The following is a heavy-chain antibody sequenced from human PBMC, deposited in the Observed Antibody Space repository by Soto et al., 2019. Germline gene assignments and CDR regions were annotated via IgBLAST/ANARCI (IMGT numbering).Heavy chain of an antibody. D-gene: IGHD6-19*01. J-gene: IGHJ3*02. CDR2: IKNKANGGTS. Sequence: WSLRLSCSASVLTFSNAWMDWVRQAPGRGLEWVGRIKNKANGGTSDYPAPVKGRFTISRDDSKNQMYLQMDSLETEDTAVYYCTTEMRHSNGWYGAFDIWGQGTMVTVSS. CDR1: VLTFSNAW. V-gene: IGHV3-15*01. CDR3: TTEMRHSNGWYGAFDI.